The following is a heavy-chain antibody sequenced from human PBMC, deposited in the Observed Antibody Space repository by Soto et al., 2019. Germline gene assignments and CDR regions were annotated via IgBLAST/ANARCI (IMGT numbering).Heavy chain of an antibody. D-gene: IGHD5-12*01. Sequence: PSETLSLTCTVSGGSISSYYWSWIRQPPGKGLEWIGYIYYSGSTNYNPSLKSRVTISVDTSKNQFSLKLSSVTAADTAVYYCARGWVATIKGARPYYVDYWGQGTLVTVSS. CDR3: ARGWVATIKGARPYYVDY. CDR2: IYYSGST. CDR1: GGSISSYY. V-gene: IGHV4-59*01. J-gene: IGHJ4*02.